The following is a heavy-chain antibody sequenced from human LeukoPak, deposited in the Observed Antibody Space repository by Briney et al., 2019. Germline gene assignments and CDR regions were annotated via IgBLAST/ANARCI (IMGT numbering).Heavy chain of an antibody. V-gene: IGHV4-59*01. D-gene: IGHD5-18*01. Sequence: SETLSLTCTVSGGSISSYYWSWIRQPPGKGLEWIGYIYYSGSTNYNPSPKSRVTISVDTSKNQFSLKLSSVTAADTAVYYCAREAMVSRGFDPWGQGTLVTVSS. CDR3: AREAMVSRGFDP. CDR1: GGSISSYY. CDR2: IYYSGST. J-gene: IGHJ5*02.